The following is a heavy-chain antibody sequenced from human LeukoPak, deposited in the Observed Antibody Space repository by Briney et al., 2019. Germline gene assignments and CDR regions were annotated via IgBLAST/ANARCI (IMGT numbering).Heavy chain of an antibody. D-gene: IGHD6-13*01. CDR1: GYTFTSYD. CDR2: INPNSGGT. Sequence: ASVKVSCKASGYTFTSYDINWVRQATGQGLEWMGRINPNSGGTNYAQKFQGRVTMTRDTSISTAYMELSRLRSDDTAVYYCARARGAAAGRGWFDPWGQGTLVTVSS. CDR3: ARARGAAAGRGWFDP. V-gene: IGHV1-2*06. J-gene: IGHJ5*02.